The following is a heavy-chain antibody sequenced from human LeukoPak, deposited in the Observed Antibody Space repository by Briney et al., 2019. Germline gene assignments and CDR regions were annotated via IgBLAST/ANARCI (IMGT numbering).Heavy chain of an antibody. D-gene: IGHD3-22*01. CDR3: ARGTNYYDSTGMSD. Sequence: GGSLRLSCAASGFTFSSYWMHWVRQAPGKGLVWVSRINSDGSSTNYADSVKGRFTISRDNAKNTLYLQVNSLRAEDTAVYFCARGTNYYDSTGMSDWGQGTLVTVSS. CDR1: GFTFSSYW. CDR2: INSDGSST. J-gene: IGHJ4*02. V-gene: IGHV3-74*01.